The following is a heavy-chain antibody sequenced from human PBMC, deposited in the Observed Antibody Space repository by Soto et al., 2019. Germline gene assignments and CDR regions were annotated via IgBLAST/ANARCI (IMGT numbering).Heavy chain of an antibody. CDR2: TSYDGKS. CDR1: GYLINSGYS. V-gene: IGHV4-38-2*02. CDR3: ARDLSSGYQTFYFDY. J-gene: IGHJ4*01. D-gene: IGHD3-22*01. Sequence: PSETLSLTCKVSGYLINSGYSWGWIRQSPGKGLEWIGSTSYDGKSYYKPSLKSRVVMSVDLANNQFSLRLRSVTAADTAAYYCARDLSSGYQTFYFDYWGQGTPVTVSS.